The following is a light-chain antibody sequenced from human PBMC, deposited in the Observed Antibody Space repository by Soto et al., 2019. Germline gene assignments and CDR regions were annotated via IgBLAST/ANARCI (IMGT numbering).Light chain of an antibody. V-gene: IGLV2-14*03. J-gene: IGLJ3*02. CDR3: SSYTTSKIRV. Sequence: QSVLTQPASVSGSPGQSITISCTGTSSDIGGYNYVSWYQQHPGKAPQLMIHDVANRPSGVSNRFSGSKSGNTASLTISGLQAADEADYYCSSYTTSKIRVFGGGTKLTVL. CDR1: SSDIGGYNY. CDR2: DVA.